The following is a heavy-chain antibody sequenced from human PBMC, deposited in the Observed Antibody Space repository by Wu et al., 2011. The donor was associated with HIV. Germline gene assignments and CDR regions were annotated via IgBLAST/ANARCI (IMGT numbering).Heavy chain of an antibody. J-gene: IGHJ2*01. Sequence: QVQLVQSGREVRSLGLSEGLLQGFWIHPSPAMISNWVRQATGQGLEWMGWMNPNSGNTGYAQKFQGRVTMTRNTSISTAYMELSSLRSEDTAVYYCARGGSVVPAAQLEFVPRWYFDLWGRGTLVTVSS. CDR3: ARGGSVVPAAQLEFVPRWYFDL. CDR2: MNPNSGNT. D-gene: IGHD2-2*01. CDR1: IHPSPAM. V-gene: IGHV1-8*02.